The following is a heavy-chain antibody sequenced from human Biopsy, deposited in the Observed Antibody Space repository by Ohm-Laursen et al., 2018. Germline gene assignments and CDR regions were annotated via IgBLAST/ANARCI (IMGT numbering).Heavy chain of an antibody. J-gene: IGHJ5*02. CDR2: LNPVSGNS. V-gene: IGHV1-8*01. CDR3: GRAVRNQLLTDP. Sequence: ASVKVSCTASGYTFTSYDITWVRQASGQGPEWIGWLNPVSGNSNFGQKFRGRVTVTSDTSISTAYMELSGLTSDDTATYYCGRAVRNQLLTDPWGQGTLVIVTS. CDR1: GYTFTSYD. D-gene: IGHD1-7*01.